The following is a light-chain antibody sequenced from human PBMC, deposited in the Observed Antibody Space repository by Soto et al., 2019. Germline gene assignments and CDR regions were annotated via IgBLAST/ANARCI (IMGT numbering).Light chain of an antibody. V-gene: IGLV2-14*01. Sequence: QSALTQPASVSGSPGQSITISCTGTSSDVGGYNYVSWYQQHPGKSPKLIIYEVSNRPSGVSNRFSGSKSGNTASLTISGLQAEDEADYYCSSYSTSITRVVFGGGTQLTV. CDR2: EVS. J-gene: IGLJ2*01. CDR1: SSDVGGYNY. CDR3: SSYSTSITRVV.